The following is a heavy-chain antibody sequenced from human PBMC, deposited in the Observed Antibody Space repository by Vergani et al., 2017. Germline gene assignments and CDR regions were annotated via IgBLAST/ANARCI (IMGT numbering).Heavy chain of an antibody. V-gene: IGHV4-38-2*01. CDR1: GYSISSGYY. CDR3: ARQNCGGGCVDFDD. J-gene: IGHJ4*02. CDR2: IYHSGST. D-gene: IGHD2-21*02. Sequence: QVQLQESGPGLVKPSETLSLTCAVSGYSISSGYYWGWIRQPPGKGLEWIGSIYHSGSTYYNPYLKSRVTISVDTSKDQFSLKLSSVTAANTAVYYGARQNCGGGCVDFDDWGQGTLVTVSS.